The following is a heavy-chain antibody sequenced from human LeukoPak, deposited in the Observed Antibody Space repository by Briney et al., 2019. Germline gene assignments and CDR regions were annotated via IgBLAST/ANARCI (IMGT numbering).Heavy chain of an antibody. CDR3: ATDYGSNSGTDY. J-gene: IGHJ4*02. D-gene: IGHD4-23*01. CDR2: ISYDGSDK. CDR1: GFTFSSYA. Sequence: GGSLRLFCAASGFTFSSYAMHWVRQAPGKGLEWVTVISYDGSDKYYADSVKGRFTISRDNSKNTLYLQMNSLRLEDTAMYYCATDYGSNSGTDYWGQGTLVTVSS. V-gene: IGHV3-30*04.